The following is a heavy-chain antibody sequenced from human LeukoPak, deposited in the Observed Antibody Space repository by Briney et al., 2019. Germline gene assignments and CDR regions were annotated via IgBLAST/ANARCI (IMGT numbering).Heavy chain of an antibody. V-gene: IGHV3-33*06. CDR1: GFTFSSYG. Sequence: GGSLRLSCAASGFTFSSYGMHWVRQAPGKGLEWVAVIWYDGSNKYYADSVKGRFTISRDNSKNTLYLQMNSLRAEDTAVYYRAKDHGADGDELQTGYFDYWGQGTLVTVSS. D-gene: IGHD4-17*01. CDR3: AKDHGADGDELQTGYFDY. CDR2: IWYDGSNK. J-gene: IGHJ4*02.